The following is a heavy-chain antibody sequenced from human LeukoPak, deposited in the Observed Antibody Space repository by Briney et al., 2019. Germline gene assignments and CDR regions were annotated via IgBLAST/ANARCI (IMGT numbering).Heavy chain of an antibody. CDR3: AREDGDQDAFDI. D-gene: IGHD2-21*02. CDR2: IYYSGST. CDR1: GGSISSYY. Sequence: SETLSLTCTVSGGSISSYYWSWIRQPPGKGLEWIGYIYYSGSTNYNSSLKSRVTISVDTSKNQFSLKLSSVTAADTAVYYCAREDGDQDAFDIWGQGTMVTVSS. V-gene: IGHV4-59*01. J-gene: IGHJ3*02.